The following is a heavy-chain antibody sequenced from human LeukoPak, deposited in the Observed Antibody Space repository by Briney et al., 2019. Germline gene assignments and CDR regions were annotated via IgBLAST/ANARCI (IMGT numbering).Heavy chain of an antibody. CDR1: GFTFSSYW. J-gene: IGHJ1*01. Sequence: GGSLRLSCAASGFTFSSYWMSWVRQAPGKGLEWVANIKQDGSEKYYVDSVKGRFTISRDNAKNSLYLQMNSLRAEDTAVYYCATPDLGYCSGGSCYGEYFQHWGQGTLVTVSS. V-gene: IGHV3-7*03. CDR3: ATPDLGYCSGGSCYGEYFQH. CDR2: IKQDGSEK. D-gene: IGHD2-15*01.